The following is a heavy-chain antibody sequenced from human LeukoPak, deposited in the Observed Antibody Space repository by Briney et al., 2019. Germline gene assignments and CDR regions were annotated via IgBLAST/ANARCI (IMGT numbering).Heavy chain of an antibody. CDR2: IYYSGST. CDR1: GGSISSSSYY. V-gene: IGHV4-39*02. D-gene: IGHD6-19*01. J-gene: IGHJ4*02. Sequence: SETLSLTCTVSGGSISSSSYYWGWIRQPPGKGLEWIGSIYYSGSTYYNPSLKSRVTISVDTSKNQFSLQLNSVTPEDTAVYYCARERGYSGAWYPDYWGQGTLVTVSS. CDR3: ARERGYSGAWYPDY.